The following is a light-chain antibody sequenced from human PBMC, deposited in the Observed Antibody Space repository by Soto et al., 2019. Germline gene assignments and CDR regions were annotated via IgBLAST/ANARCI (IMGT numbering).Light chain of an antibody. V-gene: IGKV1-39*01. CDR2: AAS. CDR3: QQSHSVPIT. CDR1: QTINIH. J-gene: IGKJ5*01. Sequence: DIQMAHSRSPLSRAGRDRATITCRASQTINIHLNWYQQKSGKAPKFLIHAASNLQSGVPSRFSGSGSGTEFTLTINSMQPEDFATYYCQQSHSVPITFGQGTRLEIK.